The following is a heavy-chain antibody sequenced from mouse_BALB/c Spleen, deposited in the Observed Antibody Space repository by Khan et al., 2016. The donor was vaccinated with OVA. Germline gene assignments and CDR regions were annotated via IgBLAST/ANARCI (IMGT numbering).Heavy chain of an antibody. D-gene: IGHD1-1*01. CDR1: GYTFTNYW. J-gene: IGHJ3*01. V-gene: IGHV1-7*01. CDR2: INPSTDYT. Sequence: QVQLKESGAELAKPGASVKMSCKASGYTFTNYWMHWVKQRPGQGLEWIGYINPSTDYTEYNQKFKDKATLTADKSSSTAYMQLTSLTSEDSALYYCVNQGSSSAWFTYWGQGTLVTVSA. CDR3: VNQGSSSAWFTY.